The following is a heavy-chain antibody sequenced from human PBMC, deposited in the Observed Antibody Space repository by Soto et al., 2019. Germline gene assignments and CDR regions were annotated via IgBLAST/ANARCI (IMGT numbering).Heavy chain of an antibody. CDR2: IYPGDSDT. J-gene: IGHJ4*02. Sequence: EVQLVQSGAEVKKAGESLKISCQGSGYSFVSYWIAWVRQMPGKGLEWMGGIYPGDSDTTNSPSFQGQVTMSVEKSITTVYLQWSSLKASDTAMYYCARTDGYEIEYWGQGTLVTVSS. V-gene: IGHV5-51*01. CDR3: ARTDGYEIEY. CDR1: GYSFVSYW. D-gene: IGHD2-21*01.